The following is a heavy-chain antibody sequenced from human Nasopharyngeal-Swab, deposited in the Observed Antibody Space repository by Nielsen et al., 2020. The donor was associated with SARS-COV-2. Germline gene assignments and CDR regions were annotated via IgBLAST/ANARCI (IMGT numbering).Heavy chain of an antibody. CDR1: GFTFSSYG. D-gene: IGHD3-3*01. J-gene: IGHJ4*02. CDR3: ARHVSTTIFGVVIISYFDY. CDR2: INHSGST. V-gene: IGHV4-34*01. Sequence: GSLRLSCAASGFTFSSYGMHWVRQPPGKGLEWIGEINHSGSTNYNPSLKSRVTISVDTSKNQFSLKLSSVTAADTAVYYCARHVSTTIFGVVIISYFDYWGQGTLVTVSS.